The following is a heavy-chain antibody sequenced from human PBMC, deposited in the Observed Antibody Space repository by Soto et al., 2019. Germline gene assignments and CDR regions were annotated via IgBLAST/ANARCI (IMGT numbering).Heavy chain of an antibody. CDR3: VRLIGNSWLDF. CDR1: GDRVSSSSGT. Sequence: PPQALSLTCAISGDRVSSSSGTWNWITPSPSRGLEWLGRTYYRPKWYNDYAESVKSRITINPDTSKNQFSLHLNSVTPEDTVVYYCVRLIGNSWLDFWGKGTLVTVSS. CDR2: TYYRPKWYN. D-gene: IGHD3-22*01. V-gene: IGHV6-1*01. J-gene: IGHJ1*01.